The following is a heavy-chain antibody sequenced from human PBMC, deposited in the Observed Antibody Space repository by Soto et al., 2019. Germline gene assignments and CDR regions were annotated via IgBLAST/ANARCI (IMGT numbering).Heavy chain of an antibody. CDR2: IYSGDGT. Sequence: EVQLVESGGDLVQPGGSLRLSCAGSGFTVSSDYLTWVRQAPGKGLEWVSVIYSGDGTDYADSVKGRFTMSRDNSKNTLYLQMNSLRVEDTAVYYCARATTTSRGMDVWGQGTTVTVSS. V-gene: IGHV3-66*01. CDR1: GFTVSSDY. D-gene: IGHD4-17*01. J-gene: IGHJ6*02. CDR3: ARATTTSRGMDV.